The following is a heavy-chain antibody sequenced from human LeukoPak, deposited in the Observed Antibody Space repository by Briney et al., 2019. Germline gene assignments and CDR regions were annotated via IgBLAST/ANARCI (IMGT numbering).Heavy chain of an antibody. D-gene: IGHD6-13*01. Sequence: PSETLSLTCTVSGGSISSYYWSWIRQPPGKGLEWIGYIYYSGSTNYNPSLKSRVTISVDTSKNQFSLKLSSVTAADTAVYYRARYIGVIEQQPSYYYYYYGMDVWGQGTTVTVSS. CDR2: IYYSGST. J-gene: IGHJ6*02. V-gene: IGHV4-59*08. CDR3: ARYIGVIEQQPSYYYYYYGMDV. CDR1: GGSISSYY.